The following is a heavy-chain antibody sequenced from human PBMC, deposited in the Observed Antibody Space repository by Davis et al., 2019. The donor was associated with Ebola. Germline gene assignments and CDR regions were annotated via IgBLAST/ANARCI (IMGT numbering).Heavy chain of an antibody. CDR2: ISWDGGRT. Sequence: PGGSLRLSCAASGFTFDAYAMHWVRQAPGKGLEWVSDISWDGGRTYYADSVRGRFIVSRDNSRKSLYLQMNSLRTEDTALYYCAKDLYHQFWGSRIGLWGQGILVSVSS. V-gene: IGHV3-43D*03. CDR1: GFTFDAYA. J-gene: IGHJ4*02. D-gene: IGHD7-27*01. CDR3: AKDLYHQFWGSRIGL.